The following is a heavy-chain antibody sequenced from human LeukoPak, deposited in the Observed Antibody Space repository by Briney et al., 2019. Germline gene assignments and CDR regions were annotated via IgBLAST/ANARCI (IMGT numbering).Heavy chain of an antibody. Sequence: NTSETLSLTCAVYGVSFSGYYWSWIRQPPGKGLEWIGEINHSGSTNYNPSLKSRVTISVDTSKNQFSLKLSSVTAADTAVYYCARGRRSGWYRDYYYYYGMDVWGKGTTVTVSS. V-gene: IGHV4-34*01. D-gene: IGHD6-19*01. CDR2: INHSGST. J-gene: IGHJ6*04. CDR3: ARGRRSGWYRDYYYYYGMDV. CDR1: GVSFSGYY.